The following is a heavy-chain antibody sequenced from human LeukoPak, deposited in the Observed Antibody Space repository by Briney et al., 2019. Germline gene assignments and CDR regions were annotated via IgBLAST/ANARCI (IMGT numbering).Heavy chain of an antibody. D-gene: IGHD3-16*02. CDR3: ARELYDYVWGSYRAHDAFDI. CDR1: GFTFSSYG. V-gene: IGHV3-33*01. Sequence: RSLRLSCAASGFTFSSYGMHWVRQAPGKGLEWVAVIWYDGSNKYYADSVKGRFTISRDNSKNTLYLQMNSLRAEDTAVYYCARELYDYVWGSYRAHDAFDIWGQGTMVTVSS. J-gene: IGHJ3*02. CDR2: IWYDGSNK.